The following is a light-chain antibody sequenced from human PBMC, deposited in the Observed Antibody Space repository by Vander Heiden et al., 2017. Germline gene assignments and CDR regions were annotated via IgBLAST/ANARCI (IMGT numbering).Light chain of an antibody. CDR1: ALPKQY. Sequence: SYELTPPPSVSVSPGQTARITCTGDALPKQYAYWYQQKPGQAPVLVIYKDSERPSGIPERFSGSSSGTTVTLTISGVQAEDEADYYCQSADSSGTFHVVLGGGTNL. J-gene: IGLJ2*01. CDR2: KDS. V-gene: IGLV3-25*03. CDR3: QSADSSGTFHVV.